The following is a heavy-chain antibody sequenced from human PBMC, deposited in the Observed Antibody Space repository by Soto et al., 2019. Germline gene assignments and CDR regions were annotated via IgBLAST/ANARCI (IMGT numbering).Heavy chain of an antibody. J-gene: IGHJ5*02. CDR3: STRSGSSP. Sequence: PGGSLRLSCAASGFTFSNAWMSWVRQAPGKGLEWVGRIRSNTDGGTTDYAAPVKGRFTISRDDSKNTLYLQMNSLKTEDTAVYYCSTRSGSSPWGQGTLVTVSS. V-gene: IGHV3-15*01. CDR2: IRSNTDGGTT. D-gene: IGHD6-6*01. CDR1: GFTFSNAW.